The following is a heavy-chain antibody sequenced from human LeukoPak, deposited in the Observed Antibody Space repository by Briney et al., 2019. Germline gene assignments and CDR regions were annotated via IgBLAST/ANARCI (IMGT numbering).Heavy chain of an antibody. V-gene: IGHV3-66*02. Sequence: HPGGSLRLSCAASGFTVSSNYMSWVRQAPGKGLEWVSVIYSGGSTYYADSVKGRLTISRDNSKNTLYLQMNSLRAEDTAVYYCASAGETPFDYWGQGTLVTVSS. CDR3: ASAGETPFDY. CDR2: IYSGGST. J-gene: IGHJ4*02. D-gene: IGHD7-27*01. CDR1: GFTVSSNY.